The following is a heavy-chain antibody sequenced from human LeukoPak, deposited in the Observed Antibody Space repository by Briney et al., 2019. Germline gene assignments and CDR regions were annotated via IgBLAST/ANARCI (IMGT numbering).Heavy chain of an antibody. Sequence: GGSLRLSCAASGFTFSSYSMNWVRQAPGKGLEWVSAISGSGGSTYYADSVKGRFTISRDNSKNTLYLQMNSLRAEDTAVYYCAKDLPYCSSTSCYDAFDIWGQGTMVTVSS. CDR3: AKDLPYCSSTSCYDAFDI. D-gene: IGHD2-2*01. CDR2: ISGSGGST. CDR1: GFTFSSYS. V-gene: IGHV3-23*01. J-gene: IGHJ3*02.